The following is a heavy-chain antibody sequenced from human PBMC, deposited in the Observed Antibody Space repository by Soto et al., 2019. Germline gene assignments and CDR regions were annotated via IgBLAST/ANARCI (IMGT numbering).Heavy chain of an antibody. CDR3: VKSGRWLQLPRPFDY. Sequence: GGSRRLSCSASGFNFSSYGMHWGRQAPGKGLEYVSAISSNGGSTYYADSVKGRFTISRDNSKNTLYLQMSSLRAEDTAVYYCVKSGRWLQLPRPFDYWGQGTLVTAPQ. CDR2: ISSNGGST. V-gene: IGHV3-64D*06. D-gene: IGHD5-12*01. J-gene: IGHJ4*02. CDR1: GFNFSSYG.